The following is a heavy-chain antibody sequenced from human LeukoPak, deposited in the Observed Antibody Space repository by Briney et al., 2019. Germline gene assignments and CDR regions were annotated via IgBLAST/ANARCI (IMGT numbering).Heavy chain of an antibody. D-gene: IGHD6-13*01. CDR3: AGAAGHSSSWYKVYYYGMDV. CDR2: IYTSGST. Sequence: SETLSLTCTVSGGSISSYYWSWIRQPAGKGLEWIGRIYTSGSTNYNPSLKSRVTMSVDTSKNQFSLKLSSVTAADTAVYYCAGAAGHSSSWYKVYYYGMDVWGQGTTVTVSS. J-gene: IGHJ6*02. CDR1: GGSISSYY. V-gene: IGHV4-4*07.